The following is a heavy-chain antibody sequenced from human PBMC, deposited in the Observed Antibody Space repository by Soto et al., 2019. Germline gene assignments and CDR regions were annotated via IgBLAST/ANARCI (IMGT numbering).Heavy chain of an antibody. CDR1: GGTFSSYA. Sequence: QVQLVQSGAEVKKPGSSVKVSCKASGGTFSSYAISWVRQAPGQGLEWMGEIIPIFGTANYAQKFQGRVKITADESTSTAYMELSSLRSEDTAVYYCARDRGPSSGYYPYWFDPWGPGTLVSVSS. V-gene: IGHV1-69*12. CDR2: IIPIFGTA. CDR3: ARDRGPSSGYYPYWFDP. J-gene: IGHJ5*02. D-gene: IGHD3-22*01.